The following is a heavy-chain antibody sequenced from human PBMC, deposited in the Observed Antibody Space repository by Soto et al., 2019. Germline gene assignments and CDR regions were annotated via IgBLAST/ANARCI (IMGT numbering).Heavy chain of an antibody. CDR1: GGSVSNSSYY. CDR3: VSQRTTVPTQAYFDY. V-gene: IGHV4-39*01. J-gene: IGHJ4*02. D-gene: IGHD4-17*01. CDR2: VYYRWRS. Sequence: SGTMDLTCTVSGGSVSNSSYYWGWIRQSPGKGLEWIGSVYYRWRSYSKSSVKSRVTISVDTSKNRFSLSLNSVTASDTAVYFCVSQRTTVPTQAYFDYWGPGALVTVSS.